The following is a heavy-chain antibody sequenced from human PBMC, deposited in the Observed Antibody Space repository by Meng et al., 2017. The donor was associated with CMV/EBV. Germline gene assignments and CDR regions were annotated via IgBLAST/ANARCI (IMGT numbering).Heavy chain of an antibody. D-gene: IGHD2-2*01. Sequence: ASVKVSCKASGYTFTGYYMHWVRQAPGQGPEWMGWINPNSGGTNYAQKFQGRVTMTRDTSISTAYMELSRLRSDDTAVYYCARVYQLLSAFDIWGQGTMVTVSS. CDR1: GYTFTGYY. J-gene: IGHJ3*02. V-gene: IGHV1-2*02. CDR3: ARVYQLLSAFDI. CDR2: INPNSGGT.